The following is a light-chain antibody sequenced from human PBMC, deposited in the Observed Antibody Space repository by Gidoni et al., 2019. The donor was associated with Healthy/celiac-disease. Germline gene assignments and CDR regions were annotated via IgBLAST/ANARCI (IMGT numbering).Light chain of an antibody. V-gene: IGLV1-51*02. J-gene: IGLJ1*01. CDR2: ENN. Sequence: QSVFTQPPSVSAAPGQKVTISCSGSSSNIGNNYVSWYQQLPGTAPKLLIYENNKRPSGIPDRFSGSKSGTSATLGITGLQTGDEADYYCGTWDSSLSAYVFGTGTKVT. CDR1: SSNIGNNY. CDR3: GTWDSSLSAYV.